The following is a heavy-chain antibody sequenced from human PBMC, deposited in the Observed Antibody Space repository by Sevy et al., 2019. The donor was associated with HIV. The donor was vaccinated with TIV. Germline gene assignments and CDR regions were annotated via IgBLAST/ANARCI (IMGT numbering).Heavy chain of an antibody. Sequence: GGSLRLSCAASGFTFSSYWMSWVRQAPGKGLEWVANIKQDGSEKYYVDSVKVRFTISRDNAKNSLYLHMNSLRAEDSAVYYCARDITYCSDSSGYYYRHYYYGMDVWGQGTTVTVSS. V-gene: IGHV3-7*01. CDR3: ARDITYCSDSSGYYYRHYYYGMDV. CDR2: IKQDGSEK. CDR1: GFTFSSYW. J-gene: IGHJ6*02. D-gene: IGHD3-22*01.